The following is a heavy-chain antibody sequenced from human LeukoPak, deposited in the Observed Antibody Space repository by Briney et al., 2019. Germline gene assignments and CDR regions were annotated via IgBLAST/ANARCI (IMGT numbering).Heavy chain of an antibody. Sequence: SETLSLTCTVSGYSISSGYYWGWIRQPPGKGLEWIGSINHSGSTNYNPSLKSRVTISVDTSKNQFSRKLSSVTAADTAVYYCARAYSSSWYYYWGQGTLVTVSS. V-gene: IGHV4-38-2*02. CDR1: GYSISSGYY. D-gene: IGHD6-13*01. J-gene: IGHJ4*02. CDR2: INHSGST. CDR3: ARAYSSSWYYY.